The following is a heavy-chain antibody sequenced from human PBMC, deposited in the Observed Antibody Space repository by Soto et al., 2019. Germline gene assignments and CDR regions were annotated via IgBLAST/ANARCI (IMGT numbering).Heavy chain of an antibody. V-gene: IGHV1-69*05. CDR3: ASSATTADYYYGMDV. J-gene: IGHJ6*02. CDR2: IIPIFGTA. D-gene: IGHD1-26*01. Sequence: SVKVSCKASGGTFSSYAISWVRQAPGQGLEWMGGIIPIFGTANYAQKFQGRVTITRDTSASTAYMELSSLRSEDTAVYYCASSATTADYYYGMDVWGQGTTVTVSS. CDR1: GGTFSSYA.